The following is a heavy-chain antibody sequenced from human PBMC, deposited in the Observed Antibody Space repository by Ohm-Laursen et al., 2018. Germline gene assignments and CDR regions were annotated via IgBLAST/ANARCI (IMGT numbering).Heavy chain of an antibody. J-gene: IGHJ4*02. CDR3: ARDRRRWLPDY. V-gene: IGHV3-23*01. D-gene: IGHD5-24*01. CDR2: ISGGGDGT. Sequence: LRLSCAASGFTFSSYAMTWVRQAPGKGLEWVSGISGGGDGTYYADSVKGRFTISRDNSKSTLSLQMNSLRAEDTAVYYCARDRRRWLPDYWGQGTLVTVSS. CDR1: GFTFSSYA.